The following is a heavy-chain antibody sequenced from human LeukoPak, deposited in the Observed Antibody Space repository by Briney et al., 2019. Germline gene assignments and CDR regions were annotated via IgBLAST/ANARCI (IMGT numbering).Heavy chain of an antibody. V-gene: IGHV4-59*01. CDR1: GGSMRNYF. CDR3: ARVDALAASLDY. Sequence: SETLSLTCTVSGGSMRNYFWSWIRQPPGKRLEWIGYMSDSGITAYNPSLKSRVTFSLNTSNNQFSLKVTSVTAADTAVYYCARVDALAASLDYWGQGTLVIVSS. J-gene: IGHJ4*02. CDR2: MSDSGIT. D-gene: IGHD6-13*01.